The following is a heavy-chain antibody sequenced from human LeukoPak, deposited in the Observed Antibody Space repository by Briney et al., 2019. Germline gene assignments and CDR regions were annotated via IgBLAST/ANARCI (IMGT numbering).Heavy chain of an antibody. Sequence: TGGSLRLPCVASGNYWMHWVRQAPGKGLVWVSHINSDGSWTSYADSVKGRFTISKDNAKNTVYLQMNNLRAEDTAVYYCVSFYETYWGRGTLVTVSS. V-gene: IGHV3-74*01. J-gene: IGHJ4*02. CDR1: GNYW. D-gene: IGHD2/OR15-2a*01. CDR2: INSDGSWT. CDR3: VSFYETY.